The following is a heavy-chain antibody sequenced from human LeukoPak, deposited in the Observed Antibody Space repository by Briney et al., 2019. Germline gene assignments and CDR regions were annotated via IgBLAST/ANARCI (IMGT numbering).Heavy chain of an antibody. Sequence: PSETLSLTCTVSGGSISSYYWSWIRQPPGKGLEWSGYIYYSGSTNYNPSLKSRVTISVDTSKNQFSLKPSSVTDADTAVYYCARVNYGSGSYYYYYYYMDVWGKGTTVTVSS. CDR2: IYYSGST. V-gene: IGHV4-59*01. D-gene: IGHD3-10*01. CDR1: GGSISSYY. J-gene: IGHJ6*03. CDR3: ARVNYGSGSYYYYYYYMDV.